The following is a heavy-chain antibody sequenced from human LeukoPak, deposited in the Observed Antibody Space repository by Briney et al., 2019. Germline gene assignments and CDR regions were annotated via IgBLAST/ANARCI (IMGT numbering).Heavy chain of an antibody. V-gene: IGHV4-30-2*01. CDR2: IYHSGST. D-gene: IGHD1-26*01. CDR1: GGSISSGGYY. J-gene: IGHJ4*02. Sequence: SETLSLTCTVSGGSISSGGYYWSWIRQPPGKGLEWIGYIYHSGSTYYNPSLKSRVTISVDRSKNQFSLKLSSVTAADTAVYYCARAGSGSYSPFDYWGQGTLVTVSS. CDR3: ARAGSGSYSPFDY.